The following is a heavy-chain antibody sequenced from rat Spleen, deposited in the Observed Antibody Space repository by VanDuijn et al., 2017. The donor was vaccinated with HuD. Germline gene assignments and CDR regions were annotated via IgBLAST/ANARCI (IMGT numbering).Heavy chain of an antibody. D-gene: IGHD1-11*01. CDR3: AEIGGYGGSDY. J-gene: IGHJ2*01. CDR2: IWGDGST. Sequence: QVQMKETGPGLVQTTQTLSVTCTVSGFSLTSYGVHWVRQAPGKGLEWMGIIWGDGSTNYNSALKSRLSISRDTSKSQVFLTMNSLQTDDTAVYYCAEIGGYGGSDYWGQGVMVTVSS. CDR1: GFSLTSYG. V-gene: IGHV2-77*01.